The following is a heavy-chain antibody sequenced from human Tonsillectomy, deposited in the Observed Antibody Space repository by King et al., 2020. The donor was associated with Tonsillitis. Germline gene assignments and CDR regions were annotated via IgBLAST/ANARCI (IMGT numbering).Heavy chain of an antibody. D-gene: IGHD6-19*01. Sequence: VQLVESGGGLVQPGGSLRLSCAASGFTVSSNDMSWVRQAPGKGLEWVSVIYSGGSTYYADSVEGRFTNSRDNSKNTLYRQMNSLRAEEAAVYYCARVGQWLGRDYFDYWGQGTLVTVSS. J-gene: IGHJ4*02. V-gene: IGHV3-66*01. CDR3: ARVGQWLGRDYFDY. CDR1: GFTVSSND. CDR2: IYSGGST.